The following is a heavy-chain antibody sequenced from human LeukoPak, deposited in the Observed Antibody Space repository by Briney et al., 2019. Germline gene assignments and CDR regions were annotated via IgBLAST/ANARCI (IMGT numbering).Heavy chain of an antibody. V-gene: IGHV4-59*08. CDR1: GGSISNYY. J-gene: IGHJ4*02. D-gene: IGHD4-23*01. Sequence: PSETLSLTCTVSGGSISNYYWSWIRQPPGKGLEWIGYIYHSGSTNYNPSLKSRVTISVDTSKNQFSLKLSSVTAADTAVSYCARHGRWVGPAGYWGQGTLVTVSS. CDR3: ARHGRWVGPAGY. CDR2: IYHSGST.